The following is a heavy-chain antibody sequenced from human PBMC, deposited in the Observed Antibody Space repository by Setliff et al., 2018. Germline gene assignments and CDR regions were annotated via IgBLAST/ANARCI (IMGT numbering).Heavy chain of an antibody. CDR2: INAGNGNT. CDR3: AREGLIADTTYYYYYYMDV. D-gene: IGHD2-21*01. J-gene: IGHJ6*03. V-gene: IGHV1-3*01. CDR1: GYTFTSYA. Sequence: GASVKVSCKASGYTFTSYAMHWVRQAPGQRLEWMGWINAGNGNTKYSQKFQGRVTITADKSTSTAYMELSSLRSEDTAVYYCAREGLIADTTYYYYYYMDVWGKGTTVTVSS.